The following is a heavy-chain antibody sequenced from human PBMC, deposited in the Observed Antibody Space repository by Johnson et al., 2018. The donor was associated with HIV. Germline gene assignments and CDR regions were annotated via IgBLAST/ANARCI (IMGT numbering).Heavy chain of an antibody. CDR1: GFTFRNYW. CDR2: IYSGGTT. Sequence: VQLVESGGGLVQPGGTLRLSCVVSGFTFRNYWMEWVRQAPGKGLEWVSVIYSGGTTYYADSVKGRFTVSRDNSKNTLYLQMTSLRTDDTAVYYCAKKQAAAGTGGGAFDIWGQGTMVTVSS. V-gene: IGHV3-66*02. D-gene: IGHD6-13*01. CDR3: AKKQAAAGTGGGAFDI. J-gene: IGHJ3*02.